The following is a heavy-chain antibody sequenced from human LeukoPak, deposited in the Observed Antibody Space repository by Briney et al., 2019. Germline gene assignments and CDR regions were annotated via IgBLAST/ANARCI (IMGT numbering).Heavy chain of an antibody. Sequence: GGSLRLSCAASGFTFSSYAMSWVCQAPGKGLEWVSAISGSGGSTYYADSVKGRFTISRDNSKNTLYLQMNSLRADDTAVYYCAKGIFGVVITLDYWGQGTLVTVSS. J-gene: IGHJ4*02. CDR3: AKGIFGVVITLDY. D-gene: IGHD3-3*01. V-gene: IGHV3-23*01. CDR2: ISGSGGST. CDR1: GFTFSSYA.